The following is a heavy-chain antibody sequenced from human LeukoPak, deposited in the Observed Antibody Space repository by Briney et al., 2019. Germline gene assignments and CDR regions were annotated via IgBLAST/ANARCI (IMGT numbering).Heavy chain of an antibody. D-gene: IGHD4-17*01. CDR3: AKDIGYGDSPSLGY. CDR1: GFTFDDYD. V-gene: IGHV3-9*01. Sequence: PGRSLSLSCAASGFTFDDYDMHWVRQAPGKGLEWVSGISWNGSSIGYADSVKGRFTISRDNPKNSLYLQMNSLRAEDTALYYCAKDIGYGDSPSLGYWGQGTLVTVSS. CDR2: ISWNGSSI. J-gene: IGHJ4*02.